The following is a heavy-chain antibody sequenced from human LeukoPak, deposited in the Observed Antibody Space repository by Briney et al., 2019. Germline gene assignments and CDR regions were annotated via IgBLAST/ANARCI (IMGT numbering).Heavy chain of an antibody. CDR3: ATTKYYYDSSGYPTGAFDI. V-gene: IGHV5-51*01. CDR1: GYSFTSYW. J-gene: IGHJ3*02. Sequence: GESLKISCKGSGYSFTSYWIGWVRQMPGKGLEWMGIIYPGDSDTRYSPSFQGQVTISADKSISTAYLQWSSPKASDTAMYYCATTKYYYDSSGYPTGAFDIWGQGTMVTVSS. CDR2: IYPGDSDT. D-gene: IGHD3-22*01.